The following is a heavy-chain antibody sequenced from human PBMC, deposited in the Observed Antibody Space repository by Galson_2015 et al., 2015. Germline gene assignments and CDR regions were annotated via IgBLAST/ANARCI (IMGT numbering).Heavy chain of an antibody. Sequence: SVKVSCKASGYTFTSYGVSWVQQAPGQGLEWMGWSSAYNGNTNYAQKLQGRVTMTTDTSTSTAYMELRSLRSDDTAVYYCARVDDSSGYDGVDIWGHGTMVTVSS. CDR3: ARVDDSSGYDGVDI. J-gene: IGHJ3*02. CDR2: SSAYNGNT. CDR1: GYTFTSYG. V-gene: IGHV1-18*01. D-gene: IGHD3-22*01.